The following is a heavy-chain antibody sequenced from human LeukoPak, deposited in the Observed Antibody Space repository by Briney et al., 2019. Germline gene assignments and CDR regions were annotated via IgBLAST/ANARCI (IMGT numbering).Heavy chain of an antibody. CDR3: ARMAVSGRDNWFDP. V-gene: IGHV1-18*01. Sequence: ASVKVSCKASGYTFTSYGISWVRQAPGQGLEWMGWISAYNGNTNYAQKLQGRVTITRNTSINTAYMELSSLRSDDTAVYYCARMAVSGRDNWFDPWGPGSLVTVSS. J-gene: IGHJ5*02. D-gene: IGHD6-19*01. CDR1: GYTFTSYG. CDR2: ISAYNGNT.